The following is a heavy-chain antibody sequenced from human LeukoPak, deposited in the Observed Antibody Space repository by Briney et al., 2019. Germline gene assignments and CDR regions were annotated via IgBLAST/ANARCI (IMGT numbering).Heavy chain of an antibody. J-gene: IGHJ6*03. CDR2: IRYDGSNK. V-gene: IGHV3-30*02. CDR1: GFTFSSYG. Sequence: SGGSLRLSCAASGFTFSSYGMHWVRQAPGKGLEWVAFIRYDGSNKYYADSVKGRFTISRDNSKNTLYLQMNSLRAEDTAVYYCAKALRGYSYGSAMDVWGKGTTVTFSS. D-gene: IGHD5-18*01. CDR3: AKALRGYSYGSAMDV.